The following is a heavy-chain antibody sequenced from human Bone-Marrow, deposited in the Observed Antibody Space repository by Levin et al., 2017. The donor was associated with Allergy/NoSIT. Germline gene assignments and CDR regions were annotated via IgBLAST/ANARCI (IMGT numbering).Heavy chain of an antibody. CDR3: ARTDIVVVPAAIDY. Sequence: GESLKISCKASGYTFTSYGISWVRQAPGQGLEWMGWISAYNGNTNYAQKLQGRVTMTTDTSTSTAYMELRSLRSDDTAVYYCARTDIVVVPAAIDYWGQGTLVTVSS. J-gene: IGHJ4*02. V-gene: IGHV1-18*01. CDR2: ISAYNGNT. D-gene: IGHD2-2*01. CDR1: GYTFTSYG.